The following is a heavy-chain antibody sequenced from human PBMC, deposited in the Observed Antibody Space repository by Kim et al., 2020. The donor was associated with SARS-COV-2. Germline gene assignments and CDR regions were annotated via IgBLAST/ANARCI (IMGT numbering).Heavy chain of an antibody. V-gene: IGHV4-61*07. D-gene: IGHD6-13*01. Sequence: SNPSLKSRVTISGDTSKNQFSLKLSSVTAADTALYYCARHGSSYEYFFDYWGQGSLVTVSS. J-gene: IGHJ4*02. CDR3: ARHGSSYEYFFDY.